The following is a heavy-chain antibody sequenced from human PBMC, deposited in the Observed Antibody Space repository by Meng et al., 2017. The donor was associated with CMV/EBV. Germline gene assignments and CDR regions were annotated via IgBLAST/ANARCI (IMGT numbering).Heavy chain of an antibody. J-gene: IGHJ6*02. CDR3: ARDIAAAGSYFYFFAMDV. CDR2: ISSSSTI. D-gene: IGHD6-13*01. V-gene: IGHV3-48*04. Sequence: GESLKISCAASGFTFSSYSMNWVRQAPGKGLEWVSYISSSSTIYYADSVKGRFTISRDNAKNSLYLQMNSLRAEDTAVYYCARDIAAAGSYFYFFAMDVWGQGTTVTVSS. CDR1: GFTFSSYS.